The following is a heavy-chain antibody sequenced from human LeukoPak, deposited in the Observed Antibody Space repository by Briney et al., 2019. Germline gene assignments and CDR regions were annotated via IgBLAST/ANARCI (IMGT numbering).Heavy chain of an antibody. V-gene: IGHV5-51*01. CDR3: ARLGAMKGIAAAGIDY. CDR2: IYPGDSDP. J-gene: IGHJ4*02. Sequence: GESLKISCKGSGYSFTSYWIGWVRQMPGKGLEWMGIIYPGDSDPRYSPSFQGQVTISADNSISTAYLQWSSLKASDTAMYYCARLGAMKGIAAAGIDYWGQGTLVTVSS. D-gene: IGHD6-13*01. CDR1: GYSFTSYW.